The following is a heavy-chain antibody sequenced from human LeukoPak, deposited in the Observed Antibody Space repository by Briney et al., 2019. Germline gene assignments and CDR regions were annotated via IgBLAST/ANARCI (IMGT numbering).Heavy chain of an antibody. Sequence: ASVKVSCKASGYTFTSHGITWVRQAPGQGLEWVGWINAYTGHTNYVQNPQGRATMTTDTSTSTAYLELRSLRSDDTAVYYCARGEYNYFDYWGQGTLVTVSS. J-gene: IGHJ4*02. V-gene: IGHV1-18*01. CDR1: GYTFTSHG. D-gene: IGHD2/OR15-2a*01. CDR3: ARGEYNYFDY. CDR2: INAYTGHT.